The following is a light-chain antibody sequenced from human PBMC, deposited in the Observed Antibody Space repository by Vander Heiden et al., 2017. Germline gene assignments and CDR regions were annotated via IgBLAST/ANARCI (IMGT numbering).Light chain of an antibody. J-gene: IGKJ1*01. V-gene: IGKV3-20*01. CDR3: QEYGGPSMT. Sequence: IVLTQSPVTLSLSHGAGVTLSCRASERVSANYLAWYQHRPGRAPRLLIYGASTLATGVPDRFSGSGSGTDFTLTVRRLEPEDFAIYYCQEYGGPSMTFGQGT. CDR2: GAS. CDR1: ERVSANY.